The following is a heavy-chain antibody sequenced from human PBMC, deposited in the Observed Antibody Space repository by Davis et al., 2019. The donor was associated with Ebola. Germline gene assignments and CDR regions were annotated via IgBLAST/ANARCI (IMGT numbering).Heavy chain of an antibody. V-gene: IGHV3-9*01. J-gene: IGHJ4*02. CDR2: ISWNSGSI. Sequence: SLKISCAASGFTFDDYTMNWVRQAPGKGLEWVSGISWNSGSIDYADSVKGRFTISRDNAKKSLYLQMNSLRAEDTALYYCAKDLASAGSRGVSWWGQGTVVTVSS. CDR1: GFTFDDYT. CDR3: AKDLASAGSRGVSW. D-gene: IGHD6-13*01.